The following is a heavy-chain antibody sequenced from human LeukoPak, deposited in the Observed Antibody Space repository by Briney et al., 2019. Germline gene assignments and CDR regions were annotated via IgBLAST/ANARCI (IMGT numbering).Heavy chain of an antibody. D-gene: IGHD6-13*01. CDR2: ITGSGGHT. CDR1: GFRFSSYA. J-gene: IGHJ4*02. V-gene: IGHV3-23*01. Sequence: GGSLRLSCAASGFRFSSYAMSWVRQAPGKGLEWVSAITGSGGHTYYADSVKGRLTISRDNSKTTLYLQMNSVGAEDTAVYYCAKSGIAAAGTGNYYFDYWGQGTLVTVSS. CDR3: AKSGIAAAGTGNYYFDY.